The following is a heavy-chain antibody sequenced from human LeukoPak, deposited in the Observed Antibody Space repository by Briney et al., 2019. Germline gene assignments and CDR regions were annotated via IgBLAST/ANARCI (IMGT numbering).Heavy chain of an antibody. CDR3: ARGRGHDFWSGYNDY. V-gene: IGHV3-48*01. CDR1: GFTFSSYS. Sequence: PGGSLRLSCAASGFTFSSYSMTWVRQAPGKGLEWVSYISSSSTIYYADSVKGRFTISRDNAKNSLYLQMNSLRAEDTAVYYCARGRGHDFWSGYNDYWGQGTLVTVSS. D-gene: IGHD3-3*01. CDR2: ISSSSTI. J-gene: IGHJ4*02.